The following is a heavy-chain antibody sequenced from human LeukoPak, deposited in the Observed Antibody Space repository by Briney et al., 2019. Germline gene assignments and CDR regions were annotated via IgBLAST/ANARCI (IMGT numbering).Heavy chain of an antibody. V-gene: IGHV4-59*12. CDR3: ARSRRQLVDY. CDR1: GGSISSYY. CDR2: IYYSGST. Sequence: PSETLSLTCTVSGGSISSYYWSWIRQPPGKGLEWIGSIYYSGSTYYNPSLKSRVTISVDTSKNQFSLKLSSVTAADTAVYYCARSRRQLVDYWGQGTLVTVSS. J-gene: IGHJ4*02. D-gene: IGHD6-13*01.